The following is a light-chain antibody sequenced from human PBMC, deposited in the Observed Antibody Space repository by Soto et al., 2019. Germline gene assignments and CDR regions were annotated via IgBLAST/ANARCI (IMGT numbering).Light chain of an antibody. J-gene: IGKJ1*01. CDR3: QQANSFPRT. CDR2: AAS. CDR1: QAISTW. Sequence: DIQMTQSPSSVSASVGDRVTITCRASQAISTWLAWYQQKPGKAPKLLIYAASNLQTGVPSRFSGSGSGTDFTLTISSLQPEDFATYYCQQANSFPRTFGQGNKVAIK. V-gene: IGKV1D-12*01.